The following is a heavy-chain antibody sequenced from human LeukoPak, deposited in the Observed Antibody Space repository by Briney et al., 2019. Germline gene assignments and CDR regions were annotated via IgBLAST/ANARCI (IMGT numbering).Heavy chain of an antibody. J-gene: IGHJ4*02. V-gene: IGHV3-7*01. CDR1: GFIFSSYW. CDR3: ARRTASGRESKYFDY. CDR2: IKEDGSEK. D-gene: IGHD3-10*01. Sequence: GGSLRLSCAASGFIFSSYWMSWVRQAPGKGLEWVANIKEDGSEKYYVDSVKGRFTISRDNAKNSLCLQTNSLRAEDTAVYYCARRTASGRESKYFDYWGQGTLVTVSS.